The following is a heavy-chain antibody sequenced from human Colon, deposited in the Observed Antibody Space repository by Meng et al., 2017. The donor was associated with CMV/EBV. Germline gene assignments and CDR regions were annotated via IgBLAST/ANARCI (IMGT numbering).Heavy chain of an antibody. J-gene: IGHJ4*02. D-gene: IGHD3-10*02. CDR2: IYNSGSA. CDR1: GGSFTSNSYL. CDR3: ARVVLNFFDY. Sequence: QLHWEDPGPGLVKPSETLSLTCTVSGGSFTSNSYLWGWIRQPPGKGLEYIGSIYNSGSAYYNPSLKSRVTISLDTSKNQFSLKLSSVTAADTAMYYCARVVLNFFDYWGQGTLVTVSS. V-gene: IGHV4-39*07.